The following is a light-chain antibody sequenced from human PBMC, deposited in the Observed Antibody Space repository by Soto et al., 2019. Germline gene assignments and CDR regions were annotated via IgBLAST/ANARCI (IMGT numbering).Light chain of an antibody. CDR1: QSVLYSSNNKNY. J-gene: IGKJ4*01. Sequence: DIVMTQSPDSLAVSLGERATINCKSSQSVLYSSNNKNYLAWYQQKPGQPPKLLIYWASTRESGVPDRFSGPGSGTDFPLTLSGLQAEDVALYYCQQPYITPPPIFAGGTEVEIK. CDR2: WAS. CDR3: QQPYITPPPI. V-gene: IGKV4-1*01.